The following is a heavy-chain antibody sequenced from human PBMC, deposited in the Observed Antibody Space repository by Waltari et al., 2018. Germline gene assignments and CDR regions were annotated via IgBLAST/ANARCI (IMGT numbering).Heavy chain of an antibody. V-gene: IGHV3-33*01. Sequence: QVQLVESGGGVVQPGRSLRLYCAASGFSFSRYGLQWVRLAPGKGLEWVAIIWYDGSNKYYADSVKGRFTISRDNSKNTLYLQMNSLRAEDTAVYYCARDRGGGGYYNPLDYWGQGTLVTVSS. J-gene: IGHJ4*02. D-gene: IGHD3-9*01. CDR3: ARDRGGGGYYNPLDY. CDR1: GFSFSRYG. CDR2: IWYDGSNK.